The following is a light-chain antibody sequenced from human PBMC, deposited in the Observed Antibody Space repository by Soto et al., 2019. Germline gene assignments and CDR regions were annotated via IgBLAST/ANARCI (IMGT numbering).Light chain of an antibody. CDR2: KAS. CDR1: QSISTW. CDR3: QQYNSYSIT. V-gene: IGKV1-5*03. Sequence: DIQMTQYPSTLSASVGDRVTITCRAIQSISTWLAWYQQKTGKAPKLLIYKASSLESGVPSRFSSSGSGTEFTLTISSLQPDDFATYCCQQYNSYSITFGQGTRLEIK. J-gene: IGKJ5*01.